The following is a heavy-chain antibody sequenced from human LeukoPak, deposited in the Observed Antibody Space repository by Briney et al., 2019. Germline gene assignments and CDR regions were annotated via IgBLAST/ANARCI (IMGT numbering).Heavy chain of an antibody. CDR2: IRGKPNSGTT. V-gene: IGHV3-49*04. CDR3: TRDHYYGSGKKFDY. CDR1: GFTFSSYA. Sequence: PGGSLRLSCAASGFTFSSYAMHWVRQAPGKGLEWVGIIRGKPNSGTTEYAASVKGRFTISRDDSKSIAYLQMNSLKTEDTGVYYCTRDHYYGSGKKFDYWGQGTQVTVSS. D-gene: IGHD3-10*01. J-gene: IGHJ4*02.